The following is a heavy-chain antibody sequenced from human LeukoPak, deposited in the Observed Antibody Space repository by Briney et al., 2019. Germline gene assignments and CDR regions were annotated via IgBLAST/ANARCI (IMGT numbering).Heavy chain of an antibody. CDR3: ARRARYRSSFPLDF. CDR1: GFIFRTYW. CDR2: VEATDPDV. D-gene: IGHD6-13*01. J-gene: IGHJ4*02. V-gene: IGHV5-10-1*01. Sequence: GESLKIACHTSGFIFRTYWIAWVRQMPGKGLEWMGIVEATDPDVAYSLSFRGHVTMSANTTISTVYLQWSILEASDTAIYSSARRARYRSSFPLDFWGQGTLVTVSS.